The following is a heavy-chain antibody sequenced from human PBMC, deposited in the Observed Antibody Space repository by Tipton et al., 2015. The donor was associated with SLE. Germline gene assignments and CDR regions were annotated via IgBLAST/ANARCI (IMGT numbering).Heavy chain of an antibody. CDR2: IHNSGHT. CDR1: GDFINNNY. CDR3: ARHGYSSTFYAEFDY. V-gene: IGHV4-59*08. J-gene: IGHJ4*02. Sequence: LRLSCAVSGDFINNNYWSWIRQSPGKGLERIAYIHNSGHTNSNPSLKGRVFISLDTSKSQFSLKLTSVTVADTAVYYCARHGYSSTFYAEFDYWGQGLLVTVFS. D-gene: IGHD5-12*01.